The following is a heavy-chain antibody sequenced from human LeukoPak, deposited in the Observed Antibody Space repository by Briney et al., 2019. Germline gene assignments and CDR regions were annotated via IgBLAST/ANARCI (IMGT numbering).Heavy chain of an antibody. CDR3: ARGGYYDRSSSKGDNWFDP. J-gene: IGHJ5*02. CDR1: GYTFTGYY. CDR2: INPNSGST. V-gene: IGHV1-2*02. Sequence: ASVTVSYKASGYTFTGYYMHLVRQAPGQGLEWMGWINPNSGSTNHAQKFQGRVTMTRDTSISTAYMEMSRLISDDTAVYDCARGGYYDRSSSKGDNWFDPWGQGTLVTVSS. D-gene: IGHD3-22*01.